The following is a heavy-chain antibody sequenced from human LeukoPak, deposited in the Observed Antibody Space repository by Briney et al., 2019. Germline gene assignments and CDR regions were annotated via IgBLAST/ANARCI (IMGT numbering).Heavy chain of an antibody. D-gene: IGHD1-7*01. CDR3: ARLPTGTISY. J-gene: IGHJ4*02. Sequence: SETLSLTCTVSGGSMRGFYWSWIRQPPGKGLEWIGYFYYSRDTNYNPALKSRVTISVDTSKNQFSLKLSSVTAADTAVYYCARLPTGTISYWGQGTLVTVSS. V-gene: IGHV4-59*01. CDR2: FYYSRDT. CDR1: GGSMRGFY.